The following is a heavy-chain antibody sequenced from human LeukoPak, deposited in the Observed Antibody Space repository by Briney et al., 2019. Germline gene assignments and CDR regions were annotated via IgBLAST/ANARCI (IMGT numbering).Heavy chain of an antibody. J-gene: IGHJ4*02. Sequence: GGSLRLSCAASGFTFSSYAMSWVRQAPGKGLEWVSAISGSGGSTYYADSVKGRFTISRDNSENTLYLQMNSLRAEDTAVYYCAKDRSGGSCYDYWGQGTLVTVSS. CDR3: AKDRSGGSCYDY. CDR2: ISGSGGST. CDR1: GFTFSSYA. V-gene: IGHV3-23*01. D-gene: IGHD2-15*01.